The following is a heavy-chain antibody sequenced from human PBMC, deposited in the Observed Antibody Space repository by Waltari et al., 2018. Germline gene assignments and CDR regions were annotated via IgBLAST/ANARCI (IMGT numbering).Heavy chain of an antibody. CDR3: ARVVVGATDYYYGMDV. CDR1: GFTVSSNY. D-gene: IGHD1-26*01. CDR2: MYSGGST. V-gene: IGHV3-53*01. J-gene: IGHJ6*02. Sequence: EVQLVESGGGLIQPGGSLRLSCAASGFTVSSNYMSWVRQAPGKGLEWVSVMYSGGSTYYADSVKGRFTISRDNSKNTLYLQMSSLRSEDTAVYYCARVVVGATDYYYGMDVWGQGTTVTVSS.